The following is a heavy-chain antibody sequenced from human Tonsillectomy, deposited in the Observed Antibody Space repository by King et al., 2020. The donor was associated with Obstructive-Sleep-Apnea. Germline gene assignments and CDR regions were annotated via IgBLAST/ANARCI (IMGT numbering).Heavy chain of an antibody. CDR2: IYYSGST. Sequence: QLQESGPGLVKPSQTLSLTCAVSGGSISSGGYSWSWIRQPPGKGLEWIGYIYYSGSTYYNPSLKSRVTISVDTSKNQFSLKLSSVTAAATAVYYCARVDLVVVPAGMGPVVNWFDPWGQGTLVTVSS. CDR3: ARVDLVVVPAGMGPVVNWFDP. CDR1: GGSISSGGYS. D-gene: IGHD2-2*01. J-gene: IGHJ5*02. V-gene: IGHV4-30-4*07.